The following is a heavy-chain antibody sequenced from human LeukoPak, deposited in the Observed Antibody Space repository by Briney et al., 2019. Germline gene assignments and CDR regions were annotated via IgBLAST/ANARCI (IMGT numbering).Heavy chain of an antibody. CDR3: ARVAKERVGGVYYFDY. D-gene: IGHD1-1*01. J-gene: IGHJ4*02. CDR2: IGTAGDT. V-gene: IGHV3-13*01. CDR1: GFTFSGYD. Sequence: PGGSLRLSCAASGFTFSGYDMHWVRQPTGKGLEWDAAIGTAGDTYYTGSVKGRFTISRENAKNSLYLQMNSLRAGDTAVYYCARVAKERVGGVYYFDYWGQGTLVTVSS.